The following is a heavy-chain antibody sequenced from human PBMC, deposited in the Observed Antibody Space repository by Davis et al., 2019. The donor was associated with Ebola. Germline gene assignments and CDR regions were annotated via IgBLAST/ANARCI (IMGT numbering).Heavy chain of an antibody. CDR2: INAGNGNT. CDR1: GGTFTSYA. Sequence: ASVKVSCKASGGTFTSYAMHWVRQAPGQRLEWMGWINAGNGNTKYSQKFQGRVTITRDTSASTAYMELSSLRSDDTAVYYCARDLSTVTTNWFDPWGQGTLVTVSS. CDR3: ARDLSTVTTNWFDP. D-gene: IGHD4-17*01. V-gene: IGHV1-3*01. J-gene: IGHJ5*02.